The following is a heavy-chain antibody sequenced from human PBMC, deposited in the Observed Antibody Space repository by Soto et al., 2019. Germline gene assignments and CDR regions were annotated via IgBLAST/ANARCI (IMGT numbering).Heavy chain of an antibody. CDR1: GFTFSSYA. CDR3: AKGNSGYYYDY. J-gene: IGHJ4*02. Sequence: GGSLRLSCAASGFTFSSYAMSWVRQAPGRGLEWVSGVTWNSDSTYYADSVKGRFTISRDNSKNTLYMQMNSLRAEDTAVYYCAKGNSGYYYDYWGQGALVTVSS. CDR2: VTWNSDST. V-gene: IGHV3-23*01. D-gene: IGHD3-22*01.